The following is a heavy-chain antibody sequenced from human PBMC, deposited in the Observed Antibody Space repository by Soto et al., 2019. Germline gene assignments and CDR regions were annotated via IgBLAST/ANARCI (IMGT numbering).Heavy chain of an antibody. V-gene: IGHV3-21*01. CDR2: ISSGGEYL. CDR3: ATDGEAGAVMGV. CDR1: GLTFSAFG. J-gene: IGHJ6*02. D-gene: IGHD6-13*01. Sequence: EVQLVESGGGLVKPGGSLRLSCAASGLTFSAFGMNWIRQARGKGLEWVSSISSGGEYLDYADSVKGRLTISRDNAKNSLFLQLDSLRVEDTAVYYSATDGEAGAVMGVWGQGTTVTVSS.